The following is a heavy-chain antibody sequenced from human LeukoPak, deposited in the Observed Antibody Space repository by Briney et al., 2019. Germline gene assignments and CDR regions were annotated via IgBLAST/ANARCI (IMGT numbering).Heavy chain of an antibody. Sequence: GASVKVSCKASGYTFTSYYMHWVRQAPGQGLEWMGIINPSGGSTSYAQKFQGRVTMTRDMSTSTVYMELSSLRSEDTAVYYCARDGGRRGGYFQGVFDYWGQGTLVTVSS. V-gene: IGHV1-46*01. J-gene: IGHJ4*02. D-gene: IGHD1-26*01. CDR3: ARDGGRRGGYFQGVFDY. CDR2: INPSGGST. CDR1: GYTFTSYY.